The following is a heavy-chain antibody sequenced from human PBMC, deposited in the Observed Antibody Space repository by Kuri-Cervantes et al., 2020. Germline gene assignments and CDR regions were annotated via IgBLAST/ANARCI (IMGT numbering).Heavy chain of an antibody. V-gene: IGHV3-21*01. Sequence: LSLTCAASGFTFSSYSMNWVRQAPGEGLEWVSSISSSSSYIYYADSVKGRFTISRDNAKNSLYLQVNSLRVEDTAVYFCARGGDREMVELAVGYWGQGTLVTVSS. CDR1: GFTFSSYS. CDR2: ISSSSSYI. J-gene: IGHJ4*02. CDR3: ARGGDREMVELAVGY. D-gene: IGHD1-7*01.